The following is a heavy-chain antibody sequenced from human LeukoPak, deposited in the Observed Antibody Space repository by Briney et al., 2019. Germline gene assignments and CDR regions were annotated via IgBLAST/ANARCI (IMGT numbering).Heavy chain of an antibody. Sequence: PGGPLRLSCAASGFTLSSYAMSWVRQAPGKGLEWVSAISGSGGSTYYADSVKGRFTISRDNSKNTLYLQMNSLRAEDTAVYYCAKDSVAGMCFDYWGQGTLVTVSS. CDR1: GFTLSSYA. J-gene: IGHJ4*02. CDR3: AKDSVAGMCFDY. D-gene: IGHD6-19*01. V-gene: IGHV3-23*01. CDR2: ISGSGGST.